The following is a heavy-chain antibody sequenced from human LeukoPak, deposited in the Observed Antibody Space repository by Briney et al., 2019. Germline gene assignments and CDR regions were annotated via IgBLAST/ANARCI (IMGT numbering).Heavy chain of an antibody. CDR2: TSYDESHK. CDR3: ARGTVTPGHWYFDL. J-gene: IGHJ2*01. D-gene: IGHD4-17*01. Sequence: HPGRSLRLSCAASGFTFSSYAMHWVRQAPGKGLEWVAVTSYDESHKYYADSVKGRFTISRDNSKSTLDLQMNGLRPEDTAVYYCARGTVTPGHWYFDLWGRGTLVTVSS. CDR1: GFTFSSYA. V-gene: IGHV3-30-3*01.